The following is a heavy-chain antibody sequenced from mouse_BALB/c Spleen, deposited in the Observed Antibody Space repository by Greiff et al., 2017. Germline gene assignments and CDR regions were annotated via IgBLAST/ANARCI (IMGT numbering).Heavy chain of an antibody. V-gene: IGHV1S29*02. Sequence: VQLQQSGPELVKPGASVKISCKASGYTFTDYNMHWVKQSHGKSLEWIGYIYPYNGGTGYNQKFKSKATLTVDNSSSTAYMELRSLTSEDSAVYYCARAYYRYDEYFDYWGQGTTRTVSS. CDR3: ARAYYRYDEYFDY. CDR1: GYTFTDYN. D-gene: IGHD2-14*01. J-gene: IGHJ2*01. CDR2: IYPYNGGT.